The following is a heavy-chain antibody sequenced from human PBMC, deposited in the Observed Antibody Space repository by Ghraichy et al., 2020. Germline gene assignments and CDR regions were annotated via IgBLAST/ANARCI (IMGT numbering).Heavy chain of an antibody. D-gene: IGHD3-16*01. CDR2: IIPIFGTG. V-gene: IGHV1-69*13. CDR3: AREGPRLGLANWFDP. J-gene: IGHJ5*02. Sequence: SVKVSCKASGGSFNDYGINWVRQAPGQGLEWVGGIIPIFGTGNYARKFQGRVTISANESTNTVYMEVSSLTSDDTAVYYCAREGPRLGLANWFDPWGQGTLVTVPS. CDR1: GGSFNDYG.